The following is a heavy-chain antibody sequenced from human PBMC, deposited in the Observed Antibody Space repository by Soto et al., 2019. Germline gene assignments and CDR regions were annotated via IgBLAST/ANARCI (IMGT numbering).Heavy chain of an antibody. CDR1: GFTFSSYS. Sequence: SGGSLRLSCAASGFTFSSYSMNWVRQAPGKGLEWVSSISSSSSYIYYADSVKGRFTISRDNAKNSLYLQMNSLRAEDTAVYYCASREGIGSGFNYWGQGTLVTVSS. CDR2: ISSSSSYI. J-gene: IGHJ4*02. D-gene: IGHD6-19*01. V-gene: IGHV3-21*01. CDR3: ASREGIGSGFNY.